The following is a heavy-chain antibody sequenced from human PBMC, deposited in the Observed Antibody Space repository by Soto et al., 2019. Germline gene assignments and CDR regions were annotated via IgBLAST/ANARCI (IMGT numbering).Heavy chain of an antibody. V-gene: IGHV2-5*02. Sequence: QITLKESGPTLVKPTQTLTLTCTFSGFSLSTSGVGVGWIRQPPGKALEWLALIYWDDDKRYSPSLKSRLTNPKDTPKNQVVLTKTNIDPVDTATYFCAHRPSYCSGGSCYSGFDFWGQGTLVTVSS. D-gene: IGHD2-15*01. CDR2: IYWDDDK. J-gene: IGHJ4*02. CDR3: AHRPSYCSGGSCYSGFDF. CDR1: GFSLSTSGVG.